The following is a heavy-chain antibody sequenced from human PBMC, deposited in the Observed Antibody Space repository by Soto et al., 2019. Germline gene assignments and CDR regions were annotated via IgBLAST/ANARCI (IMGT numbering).Heavy chain of an antibody. CDR3: ARSANAPLYYYYGMDV. J-gene: IGHJ6*02. CDR1: GGTFSSYA. V-gene: IGHV1-69*13. D-gene: IGHD5-18*01. Sequence: SVKVSCKASGGTFSSYAISWVRQAPGQGLEWMGGIIPIFGTANYAQKFQGRVTITADESTSTAYMELSRLRSDDTAVYYCARSANAPLYYYYGMDVWGQGTTVTVSS. CDR2: IIPIFGTA.